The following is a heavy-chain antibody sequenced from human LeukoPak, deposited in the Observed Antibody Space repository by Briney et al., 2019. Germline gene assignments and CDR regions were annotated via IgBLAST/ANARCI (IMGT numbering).Heavy chain of an antibody. CDR1: GYTFTSYD. V-gene: IGHV1-46*01. Sequence: ASVKVSCKASGYTFTSYDINWVRQATGQGLEWMGIINPSGGSTSYVQKFQGRVTMTRDMSTSTVYMELSSLRSEDTAVYYCARDKRRDGYNYGLGYWGQGTLVTVSS. J-gene: IGHJ4*02. CDR3: ARDKRRDGYNYGLGY. D-gene: IGHD5-24*01. CDR2: INPSGGST.